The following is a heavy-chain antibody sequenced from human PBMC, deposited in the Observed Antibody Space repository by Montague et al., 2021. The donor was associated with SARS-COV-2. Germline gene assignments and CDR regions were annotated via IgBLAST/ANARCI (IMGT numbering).Heavy chain of an antibody. CDR2: IYHSGTT. D-gene: IGHD2-21*01. Sequence: SETLSLTCTVYGDSITNNYYWGWIRQPPGKGLEWIGTIYHSGTTYYNPSLKSRVTISVDTSNNQFSLKLTSVTAADTAVYYCARRHIVASNRAFDYWGQGTLVTVSS. V-gene: IGHV4-38-2*02. CDR1: GDSITNNYY. CDR3: ARRHIVASNRAFDY. J-gene: IGHJ4*02.